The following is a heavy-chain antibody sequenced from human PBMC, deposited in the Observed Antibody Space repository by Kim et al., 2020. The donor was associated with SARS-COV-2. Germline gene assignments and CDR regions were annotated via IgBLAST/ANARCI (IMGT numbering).Heavy chain of an antibody. D-gene: IGHD3-9*01. J-gene: IGHJ4*02. Sequence: SETLSLTCTVSGGSISSYYWSWIRQPPGKGMEWIGYIYYSGSTNYNPSLKSRVTISVDTSKNQFSLKLSSVTAADTAVYYCARGGRVLRYFDSFYFDYWGQGTLVTVSS. CDR1: GGSISSYY. CDR3: ARGGRVLRYFDSFYFDY. V-gene: IGHV4-59*01. CDR2: IYYSGST.